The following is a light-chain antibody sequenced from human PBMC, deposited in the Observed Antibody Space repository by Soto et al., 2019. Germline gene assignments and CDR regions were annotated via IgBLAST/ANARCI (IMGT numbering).Light chain of an antibody. CDR1: QGISRY. J-gene: IGKJ4*01. CDR3: QQLNSYPLT. V-gene: IGKV1-9*01. Sequence: IQLTQSPSSLSASVGDRVTITCRASQGISRYVAWYQQRPGEAPKLLIYAASPLQSGVPSRFSGSGSGTDFTLTIGSLEPEDFATYYCQQLNSYPLTFGGGTKVEIK. CDR2: AAS.